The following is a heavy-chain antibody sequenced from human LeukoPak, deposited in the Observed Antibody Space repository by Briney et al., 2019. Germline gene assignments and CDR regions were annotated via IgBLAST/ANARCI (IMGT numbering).Heavy chain of an antibody. J-gene: IGHJ4*02. CDR2: IRYDGSNK. CDR1: GFTFSSYG. CDR3: AKDNDFWSGPFDY. D-gene: IGHD3-3*01. V-gene: IGHV3-30*02. Sequence: PGRSLRLSCAASGFTFSSYGMHWVRQAPGKGLEWVAFIRYDGSNKYYADSVKGRFTISRDNSKNTLYLQMNSLRAEDTAVYYCAKDNDFWSGPFDYWGQGTLVTVSS.